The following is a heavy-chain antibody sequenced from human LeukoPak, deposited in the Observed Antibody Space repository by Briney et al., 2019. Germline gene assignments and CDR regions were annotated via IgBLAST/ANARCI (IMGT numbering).Heavy chain of an antibody. CDR3: ASGSWFGELFPMDV. J-gene: IGHJ6*02. CDR1: GFTFSSYG. CDR2: IWYDGSNK. V-gene: IGHV3-33*01. Sequence: GGSLRLSCAASGFTFSSYGMHWVRQAPGKGLEWVAVIWYDGSNKYYADSVKGRFTISRDNSKNTLYLQMNSLRAEDTAVYYCASGSWFGELFPMDVWGQGTTVTVSS. D-gene: IGHD3-10*01.